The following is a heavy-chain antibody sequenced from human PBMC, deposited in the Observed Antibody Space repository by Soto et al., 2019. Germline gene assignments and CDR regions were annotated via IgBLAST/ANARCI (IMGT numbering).Heavy chain of an antibody. Sequence: QVQLVESGGGVVQPGRSLRLSCAASGFTFSNYGMHWVRQAPGKGLEWVSFIWYDGGNKYYAESVKGRFTISRDNSKNTLFLQMNSLRAEGTAVYYCARDGDVNTGFGKDYWGQGTLVTVSS. V-gene: IGHV3-33*01. CDR1: GFTFSNYG. J-gene: IGHJ4*02. D-gene: IGHD3-16*01. CDR3: ARDGDVNTGFGKDY. CDR2: IWYDGGNK.